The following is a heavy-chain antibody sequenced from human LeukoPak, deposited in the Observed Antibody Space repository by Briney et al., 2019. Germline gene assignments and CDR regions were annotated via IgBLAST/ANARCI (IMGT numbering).Heavy chain of an antibody. CDR1: GFTFSDYY. J-gene: IGHJ4*02. CDR2: ISRNSYT. V-gene: IGHV3-11*06. D-gene: IGHD6-13*01. CDR3: ARMGIAAVGAYYFDY. Sequence: GGSLRLSCAASGFTFSDYYMSWIPQAPGKGLEWVSYISRNSYTNYADSVKGRFTISRDNAKNSLYLQMASLRAEDTAVYYCARMGIAAVGAYYFDYWGQGTLVTVSS.